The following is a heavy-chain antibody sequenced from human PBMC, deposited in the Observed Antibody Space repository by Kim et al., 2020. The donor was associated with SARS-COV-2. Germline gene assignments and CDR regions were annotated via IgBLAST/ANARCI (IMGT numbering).Heavy chain of an antibody. D-gene: IGHD6-13*01. J-gene: IGHJ4*02. CDR3: AYSSSWYYFDY. CDR2: T. V-gene: IGHV1-18*01. Sequence: TNYAQKLQGRVTMTTDTSTSTAYMELRSLRSDDTAVYYCAYSSSWYYFDYWGQGTLVTVSS.